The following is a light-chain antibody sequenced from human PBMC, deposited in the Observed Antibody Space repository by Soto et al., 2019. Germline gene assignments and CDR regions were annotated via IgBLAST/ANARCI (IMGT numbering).Light chain of an antibody. J-gene: IGKJ1*01. Sequence: EIVMTQSPATLSVSPGEGATLSCRASQSVSSNLAWYRQKPGQAPRLLIYGASTRATDIPARFSGSGSGTAFTLTISSLQSEDFAVYYCQQYNNFWTFGQGTKVEIK. CDR2: GAS. CDR3: QQYNNFWT. CDR1: QSVSSN. V-gene: IGKV3-15*01.